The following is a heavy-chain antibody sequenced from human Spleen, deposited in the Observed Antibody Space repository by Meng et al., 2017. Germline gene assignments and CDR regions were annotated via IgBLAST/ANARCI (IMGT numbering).Heavy chain of an antibody. D-gene: IGHD6-19*01. CDR3: VRSSAWVRTGFDP. V-gene: IGHV4-39*01. Sequence: QSQLQESGPGLVKPSEALSLTCSVSGGSIGTSGYYWGWIRQPPGKGLEWIGSIGHSGFTYYTPSLKSRVAVSLDTSKSQFSLMLTSVTAADTAVYYCVRSSAWVRTGFDPWGQGTLVTVSS. J-gene: IGHJ5*02. CDR1: GGSIGTSGYY. CDR2: IGHSGFT.